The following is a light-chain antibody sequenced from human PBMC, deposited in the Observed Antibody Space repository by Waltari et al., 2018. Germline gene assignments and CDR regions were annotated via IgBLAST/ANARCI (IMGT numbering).Light chain of an antibody. CDR2: GAS. Sequence: EIVMTQSPATLSVSPGETATLSCRASESVGTPLAWYQQKPGLAPRLVIYGASTRATGAPARFTGSGSGTEFTLTISSLQTEDFGVYFCQHYKIRPLTFGGGTKVEI. J-gene: IGKJ4*01. CDR3: QHYKIRPLT. CDR1: ESVGTP. V-gene: IGKV3-15*01.